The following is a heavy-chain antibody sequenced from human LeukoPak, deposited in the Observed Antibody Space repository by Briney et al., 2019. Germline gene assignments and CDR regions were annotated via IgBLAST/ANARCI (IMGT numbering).Heavy chain of an antibody. V-gene: IGHV4-34*01. J-gene: IGHJ4*02. CDR3: ARGLYYFGSGSYFY. D-gene: IGHD3-10*01. CDR2: ISHSGST. CDR1: GGSFSGYY. Sequence: SETPSLTCAVYGGSFSGYYWSWIRQPPGKGLEWIGEISHSGSTNYNPSLKSRVTISVDTSKNQFSLKLSSVTAADTAVYYCARGLYYFGSGSYFYWGQGTLVTVSS.